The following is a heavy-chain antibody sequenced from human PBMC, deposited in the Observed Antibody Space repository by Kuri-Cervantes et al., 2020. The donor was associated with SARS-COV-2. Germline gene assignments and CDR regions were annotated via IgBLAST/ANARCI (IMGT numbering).Heavy chain of an antibody. CDR3: ARPKTYYNDSSGYYCVIDAFDI. CDR1: GGSISSYY. V-gene: IGHV4-59*08. CDR2: IYYSGST. Sequence: SETLSLTCTVSGGSISSYYWSWIRQPPGKGLEWIGYIYYSGSTNYNPSLKSRVTISVDTSKNQFSLKLSSVTAADTAVYYCARPKTYYNDSSGYYCVIDAFDIWGQGTMVTVSS. J-gene: IGHJ3*02. D-gene: IGHD3-22*01.